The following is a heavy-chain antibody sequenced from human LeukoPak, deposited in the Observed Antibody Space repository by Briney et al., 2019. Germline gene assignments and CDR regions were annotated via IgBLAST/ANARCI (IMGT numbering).Heavy chain of an antibody. D-gene: IGHD2-15*01. CDR3: ARTHCSGGSCYSAWFDP. CDR1: GGTFSSYA. V-gene: IGHV1-69*13. CDR2: IIPIFGTA. Sequence: SVKVSCKASGGTFSSYAISWVRQAPGQGLEWMGGIIPIFGTANYAQKFQGRVTITADESTSTAYMELSSLRSEDTAVYYCARTHCSGGSCYSAWFDPWGQGTLVTVSS. J-gene: IGHJ5*02.